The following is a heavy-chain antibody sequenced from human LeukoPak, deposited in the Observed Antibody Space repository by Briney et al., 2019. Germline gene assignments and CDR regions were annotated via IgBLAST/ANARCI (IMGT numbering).Heavy chain of an antibody. V-gene: IGHV7-4-1*02. CDR2: INTNTGTP. CDR1: GYTFTNYA. J-gene: IGHJ4*02. CDR3: AREGRSGSSWYLAN. Sequence: GASVTVSCTASGYTFTNYAVNWVRQAPGQGIEWVGWINTNTGTPTYAQGFTGLSVFSLATSVSTASLQISSLKAEDTAVYSCAREGRSGSSWYLANWGQGVLVTVSS. D-gene: IGHD6-13*01.